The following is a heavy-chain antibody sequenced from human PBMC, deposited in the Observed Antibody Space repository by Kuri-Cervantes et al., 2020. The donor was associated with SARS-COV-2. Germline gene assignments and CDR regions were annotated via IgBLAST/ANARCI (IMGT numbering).Heavy chain of an antibody. Sequence: SETLSLTCAVYGGSFSGYYWSWIRQPPGKGLEWIGEINHSGSTNYNPSLKSRVTISVDTSKNQFSLKLSSVTAADTAVYYCARDVRIIIGVDRGYFDYWGQGTLVTVSS. J-gene: IGHJ4*02. CDR3: ARDVRIIIGVDRGYFDY. V-gene: IGHV4-34*01. CDR2: INHSGST. CDR1: GGSFSGYY. D-gene: IGHD2-15*01.